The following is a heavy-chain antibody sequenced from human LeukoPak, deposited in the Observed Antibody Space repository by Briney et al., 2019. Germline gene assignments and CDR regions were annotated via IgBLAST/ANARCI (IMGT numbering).Heavy chain of an antibody. J-gene: IGHJ6*03. CDR3: ARGEGGSSWYEGAWYYYYMDV. CDR1: GYSISSGYY. CDR2: IYRSGST. D-gene: IGHD6-13*01. V-gene: IGHV4-38-2*02. Sequence: PSETLSLTCTVSGYSISSGYYWGWIRPPPGKGLEWIGSIYRSGSTYYNPSLKSRVTISVDTSKNQFSLKLSSVTAADTAVYYCARGEGGSSWYEGAWYYYYMDVWGKGTTVTVSS.